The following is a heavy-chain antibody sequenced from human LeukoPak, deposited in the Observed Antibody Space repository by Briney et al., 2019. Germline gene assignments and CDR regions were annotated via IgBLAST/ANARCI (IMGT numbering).Heavy chain of an antibody. CDR3: TRLVGSSWYHEVLLGRDY. CDR2: IYYRGST. J-gene: IGHJ4*02. Sequence: PSETLSLTCTVSGGSISSSSYYWGWIRQPPGKGLEWIGYIYYRGSTYYNPSLKSRVTISVDTSKNQFSLKLSSVTAADTAVYYCTRLVGSSWYHEVLLGRDYWGQGTLVTVSS. CDR1: GGSISSSSYY. V-gene: IGHV4-39*01. D-gene: IGHD6-13*01.